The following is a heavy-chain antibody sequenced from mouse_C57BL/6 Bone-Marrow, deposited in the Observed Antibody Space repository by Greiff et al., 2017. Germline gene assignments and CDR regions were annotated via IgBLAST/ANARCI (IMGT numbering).Heavy chain of an antibody. CDR2: IHPNSGST. J-gene: IGHJ1*03. D-gene: IGHD1-1*01. Sequence: QVQLKQPGAKLVKPGASVKLSCKASGYTFTSYWMHWVKQRPGQGLEWIGMIHPNSGSTNDNEKFKSKATLTVDKSSSSAYMQLSILTSEYSAVYYCAIYYGSSYWYFDVWGTGTTVTVSS. V-gene: IGHV1-64*01. CDR1: GYTFTSYW. CDR3: AIYYGSSYWYFDV.